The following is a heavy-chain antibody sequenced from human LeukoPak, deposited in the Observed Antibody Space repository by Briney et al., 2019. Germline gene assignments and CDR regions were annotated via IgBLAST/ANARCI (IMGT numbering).Heavy chain of an antibody. CDR1: GGSISSYY. Sequence: PSETLSLTYTVSGGSISSYYWSWLGPPPPKGLDWIGYINYSGSTNYNPYLKSRVTMSVDTSKNQFALKLSSVTAADTAMYYCAREGRQDYVYFDHWGQGSLVTVSS. D-gene: IGHD4-17*01. CDR2: INYSGST. V-gene: IGHV4-59*01. CDR3: AREGRQDYVYFDH. J-gene: IGHJ4*02.